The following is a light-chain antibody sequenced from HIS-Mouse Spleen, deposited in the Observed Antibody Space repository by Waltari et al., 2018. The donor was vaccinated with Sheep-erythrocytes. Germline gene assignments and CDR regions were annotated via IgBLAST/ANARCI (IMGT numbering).Light chain of an antibody. CDR3: AAWDDSLNGRWV. CDR1: SSTIGSNT. CDR2: SNN. J-gene: IGLJ3*02. V-gene: IGLV1-44*01. Sequence: QSVLTQPPSASGTPGQRVTISCSGSSSTIGSNTVNWYQQPPGTAPKLLIYSNNQRPSGVPDRVSGSKSGTSASLAISGLQSEDEADYYCAAWDDSLNGRWVFGGGTKLTVL.